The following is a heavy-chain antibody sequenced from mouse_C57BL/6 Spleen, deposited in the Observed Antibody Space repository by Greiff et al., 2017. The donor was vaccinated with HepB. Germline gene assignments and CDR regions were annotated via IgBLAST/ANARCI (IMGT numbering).Heavy chain of an antibody. V-gene: IGHV5-9-1*02. J-gene: IGHJ2*01. CDR1: GFTFSSYA. Sequence: EVNLVESGEGLVKPGGSLKLSCAASGFTFSSYAMSWVRQTPEKRLEWVAYISSGGDYIYYADTVKGRFTISRDNARNTLYLQMSSLKSEDTAMYYCTRDQANWDYFDYWGQGTTLTVSS. CDR2: ISSGGDYI. D-gene: IGHD4-1*01. CDR3: TRDQANWDYFDY.